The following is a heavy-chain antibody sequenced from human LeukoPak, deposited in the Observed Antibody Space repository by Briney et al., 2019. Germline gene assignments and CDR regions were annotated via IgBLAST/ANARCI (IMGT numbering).Heavy chain of an antibody. J-gene: IGHJ4*02. CDR2: ISYDGSNK. CDR1: GFTFSSCG. Sequence: GGSLRLSCAASGFTFSSCGMPWVRQAPGKGLEWVAVISYDGSNKYYADSVKARFTISRDNSKNTLYLQMNSLRAKDTALYYWWKGGGGYYDSSGYYYFDYWGQGTLVTVSS. CDR3: WKGGGGYYDSSGYYYFDY. D-gene: IGHD3-22*01. V-gene: IGHV3-30*18.